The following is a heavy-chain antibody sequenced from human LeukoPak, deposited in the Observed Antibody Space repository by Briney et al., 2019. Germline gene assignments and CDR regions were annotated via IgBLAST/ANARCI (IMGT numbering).Heavy chain of an antibody. J-gene: IGHJ2*01. CDR2: VYYSGST. CDR1: GGSISSSSHY. D-gene: IGHD3-22*01. Sequence: PSETLSLTCAVSGGSISSSSHYWGWIRQPPGKGLEWIGSVYYSGSTNYNPSLKSRVTISVDTSKDQFSLKLSSVTAADTAVYYCARGPRLYYDSSGYLRSWYFDLWGRGTLVTVSS. V-gene: IGHV4-39*07. CDR3: ARGPRLYYDSSGYLRSWYFDL.